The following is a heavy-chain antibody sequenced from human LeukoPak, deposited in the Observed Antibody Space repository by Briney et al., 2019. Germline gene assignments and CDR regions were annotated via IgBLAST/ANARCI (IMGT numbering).Heavy chain of an antibody. J-gene: IGHJ4*02. V-gene: IGHV3-23*01. Sequence: GGSLRLSCVASGFTFSSYAVSWFRQAPGKGLEWVSTVGRSGVDTYYADSVRGRFTISEDSSKNTLQMNSLSAEDTAIYYCVKHSGGVYGNSDSWGQGILVTVSS. CDR3: VKHSGGVYGNSDS. D-gene: IGHD1-1*01. CDR2: VGRSGVDT. CDR1: GFTFSSYA.